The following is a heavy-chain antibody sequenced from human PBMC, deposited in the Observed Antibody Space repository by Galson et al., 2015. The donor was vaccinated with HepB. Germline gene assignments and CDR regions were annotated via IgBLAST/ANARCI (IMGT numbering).Heavy chain of an antibody. CDR1: GFTFSRYS. CDR3: ARERSFEWSHPLDY. D-gene: IGHD3-3*01. V-gene: IGHV3-48*02. Sequence: SLRLSCAASGFTFSRYSMNWVRQAPGKGLEWISNISSGSSPIYYADSVRGRFTISRDNAKNSLCLQMSSLRDEDTAVYYCARERSFEWSHPLDYWGQGTLVTVSS. J-gene: IGHJ4*02. CDR2: ISSGSSPI.